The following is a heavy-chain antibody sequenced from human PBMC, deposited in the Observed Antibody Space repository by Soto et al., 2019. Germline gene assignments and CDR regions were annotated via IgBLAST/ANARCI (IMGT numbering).Heavy chain of an antibody. V-gene: IGHV3-23*01. CDR2: ISGSAGST. J-gene: IGHJ4*02. Sequence: EVQLLESGGGLVQPGGSLRLSCAASGFTFSSYAISWVRQARGKGLEWVSAISGSAGSTYYADSVKGRFTISRDNSKNTLYLQMNILRAEDTAVYYCAKAGEYSGYDPALYFDYWGQGTLVTVSS. D-gene: IGHD5-12*01. CDR3: AKAGEYSGYDPALYFDY. CDR1: GFTFSSYA.